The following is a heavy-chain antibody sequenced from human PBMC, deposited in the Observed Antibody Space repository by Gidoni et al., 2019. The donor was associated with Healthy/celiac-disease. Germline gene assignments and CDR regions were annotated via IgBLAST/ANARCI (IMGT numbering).Heavy chain of an antibody. J-gene: IGHJ4*02. CDR3: ARGGGLFDY. Sequence: QVQLLASVPGLVKPSETLSLTCTVSGGTISSYYWSWIRQPPGKGLEWIVYIYYNGSTNYNPSLKSRFCISVDTSKNQFSLKLSSVTAADTAVYYCARGGGLFDYWGQGTLVTVSS. V-gene: IGHV4-59*01. CDR1: GGTISSYY. D-gene: IGHD3-16*01. CDR2: IYYNGST.